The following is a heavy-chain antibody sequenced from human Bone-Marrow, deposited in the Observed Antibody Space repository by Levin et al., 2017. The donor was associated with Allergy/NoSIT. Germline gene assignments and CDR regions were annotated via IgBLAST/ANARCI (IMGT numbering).Heavy chain of an antibody. V-gene: IGHV3-23*01. Sequence: ASVKVSCAASGITFSTYAMSWVRQAPGKGLEWVSTISGGSGSAHYADSVKGRFTVSRDNSKDTVYLHMNTLKAEDTALYFCAKVNLGRILDAFNVWGPGTVVIVSS. CDR2: ISGGSGSA. J-gene: IGHJ3*01. CDR1: GITFSTYA. D-gene: IGHD2-15*01. CDR3: AKVNLGRILDAFNV.